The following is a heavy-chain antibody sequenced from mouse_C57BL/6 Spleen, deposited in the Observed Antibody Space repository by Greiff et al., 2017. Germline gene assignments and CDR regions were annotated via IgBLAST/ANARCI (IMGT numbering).Heavy chain of an antibody. V-gene: IGHV10-1*01. CDR1: GFSFNTYA. D-gene: IGHD1-1*01. Sequence: EVNVVESGGGLVQPKGSLKLSCAASGFSFNTYAMNWVRQAPGKGLEWVARIRSKSNNYATYYADSVKDRFTISRDDSESMLYLQMNNLKTEDTAMYYCVRQGDYYGTPFAYWGQGTLVTVSA. J-gene: IGHJ3*01. CDR2: IRSKSNNYAT. CDR3: VRQGDYYGTPFAY.